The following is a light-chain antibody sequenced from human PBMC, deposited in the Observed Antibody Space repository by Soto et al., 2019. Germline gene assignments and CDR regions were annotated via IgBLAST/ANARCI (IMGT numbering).Light chain of an antibody. CDR1: SGSIASNY. CDR2: EDN. J-gene: IGLJ2*01. V-gene: IGLV6-57*02. Sequence: NFMLTQPHSVSESPGKTVTISCTGSSGSIASNYVQWYQQRPGSAPTTVIYEDNLRPSVVPDRFSGSIDSSSNSASLTISGLKTEDEADYYCQSYDSSNVVFGGGTKLTVL. CDR3: QSYDSSNVV.